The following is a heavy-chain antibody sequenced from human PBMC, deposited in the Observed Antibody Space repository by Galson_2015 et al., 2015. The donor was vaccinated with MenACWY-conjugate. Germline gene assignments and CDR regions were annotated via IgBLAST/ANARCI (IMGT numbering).Heavy chain of an antibody. CDR1: GDSVSSDTAA. J-gene: IGHJ4*02. D-gene: IGHD1-26*01. V-gene: IGHV6-1*01. Sequence: CAISGDSVSSDTAAWNWIRQSPSRGLEWLGRTSYRPQWNNDYTISVRGRITINPDTSKNQVSLHLNSVTPEDTAVYYCAREESGTYSFAYWGQGTLVTVSS. CDR3: AREESGTYSFAY. CDR2: TSYRPQWNN.